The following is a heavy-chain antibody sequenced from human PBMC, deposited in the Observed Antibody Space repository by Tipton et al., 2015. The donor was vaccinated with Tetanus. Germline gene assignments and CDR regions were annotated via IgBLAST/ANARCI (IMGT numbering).Heavy chain of an antibody. J-gene: IGHJ4*02. CDR3: ARAPGDIAATPWGVGD. CDR1: GGSISSGDYY. CDR2: IYYSGST. V-gene: IGHV4-30-4*01. Sequence: TLSLTCTVSGGSISSGDYYWSWIRQPPGKGLEWIGYIYYSGSTYYNPSLKSRVTISVDTSKNQFSLKLSSVTAADTAVYYCARAPGDIAATPWGVGDWGQGTLVTVSS. D-gene: IGHD2-15*01.